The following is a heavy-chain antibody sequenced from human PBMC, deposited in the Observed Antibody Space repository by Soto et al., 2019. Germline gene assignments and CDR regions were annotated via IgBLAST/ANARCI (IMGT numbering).Heavy chain of an antibody. CDR2: IYYSGST. V-gene: IGHV4-39*01. CDR1: GGSISSSIYY. D-gene: IGHD3-10*01. CDR3: EGRTRAYGSGSYYNSNWFDP. J-gene: IGHJ5*02. Sequence: SETLSLTCTVSGGSISSSIYYWGWIRQPPGKGLEWIGSIYYSGSTYYNPSLKSRVTISVDTSKNQFSLKLSSVTAADTAVYYCEGRTRAYGSGSYYNSNWFDPWGQGTLVTVSS.